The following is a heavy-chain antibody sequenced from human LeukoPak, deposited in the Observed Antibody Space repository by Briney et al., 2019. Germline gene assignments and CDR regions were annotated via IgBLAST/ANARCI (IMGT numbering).Heavy chain of an antibody. CDR1: GFTFSSYS. J-gene: IGHJ6*03. CDR2: ISSSSSYI. CDR3: AKDHVVTYGDYYYYMDV. D-gene: IGHD2-21*02. V-gene: IGHV3-21*01. Sequence: PGGSLRLSCAASGFTFSSYSMNWVRQAPGKGLEWVSSISSSSSYIYYADSVKGRFTISRDNAKNSLYPQMNSLRAEDTAVYYCAKDHVVTYGDYYYYMDVWGKGTTVTVSS.